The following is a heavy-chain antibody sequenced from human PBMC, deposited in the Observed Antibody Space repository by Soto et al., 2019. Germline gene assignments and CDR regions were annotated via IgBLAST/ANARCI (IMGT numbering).Heavy chain of an antibody. Sequence: ASVKVSCKASGGTFSSYAISWVRQAPGQGLEWMGGIIPIFGTANYAQKFQGRVTITADESTSTAYMELSSLRSEDTAVYYCARAKRAGAIAAAGIYWGQGTLVTVSS. J-gene: IGHJ4*02. CDR1: GGTFSSYA. V-gene: IGHV1-69*13. D-gene: IGHD6-13*01. CDR2: IIPIFGTA. CDR3: ARAKRAGAIAAAGIY.